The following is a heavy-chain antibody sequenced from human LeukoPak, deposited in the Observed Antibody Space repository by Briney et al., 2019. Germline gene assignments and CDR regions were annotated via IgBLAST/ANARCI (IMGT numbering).Heavy chain of an antibody. J-gene: IGHJ6*02. CDR2: INHSGST. D-gene: IGHD4-17*01. V-gene: IGHV4-34*01. CDR1: GGSFSGYY. Sequence: SETLSLTCAVYGGSFSGYYWSWVRQPPGKGLEWIGEINHSGSTNYNPSLKSRVTISVDTSKNQFSLKLSSVTAADTAVYYCSGLAAYGDYAFKESRRPTYGMDVWGQGNTVTVSS. CDR3: SGLAAYGDYAFKESRRPTYGMDV.